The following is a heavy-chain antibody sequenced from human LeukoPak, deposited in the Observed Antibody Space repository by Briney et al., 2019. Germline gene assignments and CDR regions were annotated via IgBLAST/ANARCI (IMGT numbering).Heavy chain of an antibody. CDR2: IWYDGSNK. CDR1: GFTFSSYG. D-gene: IGHD3-10*01. V-gene: IGHV3-33*01. CDR3: ARDLDDGSGSYLFDY. J-gene: IGHJ4*02. Sequence: GGSLRLSCAASGFTFSSYGMHWVRQAPGKGLEWVAVIWYDGSNKYYADSVKGRFTISRDNSKNTLYLQMNSLRAEDTAVYYCARDLDDGSGSYLFDYWGQGTLVTVSS.